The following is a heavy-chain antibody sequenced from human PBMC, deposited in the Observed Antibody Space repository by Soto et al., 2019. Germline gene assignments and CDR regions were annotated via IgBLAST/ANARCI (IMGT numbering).Heavy chain of an antibody. CDR2: INRRGTST. J-gene: IGHJ6*02. D-gene: IGHD1-1*01. V-gene: IGHV3-7*03. CDR1: GDALTNYI. CDR3: VRGTPTPGLDI. Sequence: ASVKVACKDSGDALTNYIFDRVRQAPGQGLEWVANINRRGTSTNYVDSVRCRFSTSRDSTRNSLYLNMARLRVEDTSTYYCVRGTPTPGLDIWGRGTTVTVSS.